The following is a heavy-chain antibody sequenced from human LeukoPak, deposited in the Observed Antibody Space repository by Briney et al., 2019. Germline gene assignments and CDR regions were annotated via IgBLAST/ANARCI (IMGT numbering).Heavy chain of an antibody. D-gene: IGHD3-10*01. J-gene: IGHJ4*02. CDR3: AKVDHGLLWFGELLSFDY. Sequence: PGGSLRLSCAASGFTFSSYAMSWVRQAPGKGLEWVSAISGSGGSTYYADSVKGRFTISRDNSKNTLYLQMNSLRAGDTAVYYCAKVDHGLLWFGELLSFDYWGQGTLVTVSS. CDR2: ISGSGGST. V-gene: IGHV3-23*01. CDR1: GFTFSSYA.